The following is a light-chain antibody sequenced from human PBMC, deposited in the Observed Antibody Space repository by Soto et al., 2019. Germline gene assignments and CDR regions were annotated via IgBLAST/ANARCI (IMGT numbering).Light chain of an antibody. CDR1: QSVSSSY. V-gene: IGKV3-20*01. J-gene: IGKJ1*01. CDR3: QHYGSSLWT. Sequence: EIVLTQSPGTLSLSPGERATLSCRASQSVSSSYLAWYQQKPGQAPRLLIYGASSRATGIPDRFSGSGSGTDFTLTISRLEPEDFAVYYCQHYGSSLWTFGQGTKVXIK. CDR2: GAS.